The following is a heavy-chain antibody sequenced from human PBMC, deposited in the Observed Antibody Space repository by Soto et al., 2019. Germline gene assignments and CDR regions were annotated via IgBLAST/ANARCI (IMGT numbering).Heavy chain of an antibody. Sequence: PGGSLRLSCAASGFTFSSYGMHWVRQAPGKGLEWVAVIWYDGSNKYYADSVKGRFTISRDNPKDTLYLQMNSLRAEDTAVYYCARHPETDYSDSSGFIWGQGTLVTVSS. CDR2: IWYDGSNK. D-gene: IGHD3-22*01. J-gene: IGHJ4*02. CDR3: ARHPETDYSDSSGFI. CDR1: GFTFSSYG. V-gene: IGHV3-33*01.